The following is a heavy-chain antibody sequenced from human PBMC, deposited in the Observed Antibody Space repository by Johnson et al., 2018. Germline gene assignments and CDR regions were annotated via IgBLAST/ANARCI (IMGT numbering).Heavy chain of an antibody. D-gene: IGHD3-10*01. J-gene: IGHJ6*03. Sequence: VQLVQSGGGLVQPGRSLRLSCAASGFTFDDYAMHWVRHAPGKGLEWVSGISWNSGSIGYADSVKGRFTISRDNAKNSLYLQLNSLRAEDTALYYCAKEGWFGGNYYYYYMDVWGKGTTVTVSS. CDR3: AKEGWFGGNYYYYYMDV. CDR2: ISWNSGSI. V-gene: IGHV3-9*01. CDR1: GFTFDDYA.